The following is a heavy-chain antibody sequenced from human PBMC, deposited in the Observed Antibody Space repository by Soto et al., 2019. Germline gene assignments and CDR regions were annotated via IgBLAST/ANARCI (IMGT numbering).Heavy chain of an antibody. CDR1: GYTFTSYG. J-gene: IGHJ6*02. D-gene: IGHD4-17*01. V-gene: IGHV1-18*01. CDR2: ISAYNGNT. CDR3: ARDSGLRSSYDYGMDV. Sequence: QVQLVQSGAEVKKPGASVKVSCKASGYTFTSYGISWVRQAPGQGLEWMGWISAYNGNTNYAQKLQGRVTMSTDTSPSTAYMELRSMRSDDTAVYYCARDSGLRSSYDYGMDVWGQGTTVTVSS.